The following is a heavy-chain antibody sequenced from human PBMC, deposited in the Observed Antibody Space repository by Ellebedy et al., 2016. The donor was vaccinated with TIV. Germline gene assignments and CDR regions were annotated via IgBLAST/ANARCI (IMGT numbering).Heavy chain of an antibody. Sequence: GGSLRLSCAASGFTFSSYSMNWVRQAPGKGLEWGSYISSSSSTVYYADSVKGRFTISRDNAKNSLYLKMNSLRAEDTAVYYCAREGVVVVPAAVYYYYGMDVWGQGTTVTVSS. CDR3: AREGVVVVPAAVYYYYGMDV. CDR2: ISSSSSTV. J-gene: IGHJ6*02. CDR1: GFTFSSYS. D-gene: IGHD2-2*01. V-gene: IGHV3-48*04.